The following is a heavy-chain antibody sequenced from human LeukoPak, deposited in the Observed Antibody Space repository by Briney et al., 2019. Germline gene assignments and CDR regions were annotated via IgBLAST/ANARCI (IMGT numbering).Heavy chain of an antibody. V-gene: IGHV3-21*04. CDR3: AKDRVYDSSGYSPYNWFDP. Sequence: PGGSLRLSCAASGFTFSSYSMNWVRQAPGKGLEWVSSISTRSNYIYYADSLKGRFTVSRDNAKNSLYLQMNSLRAEDTAVYYCAKDRVYDSSGYSPYNWFDPWGQGTLVTVSS. D-gene: IGHD3-22*01. CDR2: ISTRSNYI. J-gene: IGHJ5*02. CDR1: GFTFSSYS.